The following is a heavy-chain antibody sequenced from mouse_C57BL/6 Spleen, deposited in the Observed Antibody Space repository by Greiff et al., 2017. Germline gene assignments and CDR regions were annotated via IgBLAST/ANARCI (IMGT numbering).Heavy chain of an antibody. Sequence: QVQLQQSGAELVKPGASVKLSCKASGYTFTSYWMHWVKQRPGQGLEWIGMIHPKSGSTNYNEKFKSKATLTVDKSSSTAYMQLHSLTSEDTAVYDCAREDSNYSYWGQGTLVTVSA. CDR1: GYTFTSYW. CDR2: IHPKSGST. CDR3: AREDSNYSY. V-gene: IGHV1-64*01. D-gene: IGHD2-5*01. J-gene: IGHJ3*01.